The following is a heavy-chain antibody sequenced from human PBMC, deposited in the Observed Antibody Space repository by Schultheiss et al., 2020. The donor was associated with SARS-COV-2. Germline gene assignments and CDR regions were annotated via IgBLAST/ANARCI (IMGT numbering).Heavy chain of an antibody. Sequence: ASVKVSCKVSGYTLTELSMHWVRQAPGKGLEWMGGFDPEDGETIYAQKLQGRVTMTTDTSTSTAYMELRSLRSDDTAVYYCARDFEEDWNPLGRGLPFDPWGQGTLVTVSS. V-gene: IGHV1-24*01. D-gene: IGHD3-16*01. CDR3: ARDFEEDWNPLGRGLPFDP. CDR1: GYTLTELS. J-gene: IGHJ5*02. CDR2: FDPEDGET.